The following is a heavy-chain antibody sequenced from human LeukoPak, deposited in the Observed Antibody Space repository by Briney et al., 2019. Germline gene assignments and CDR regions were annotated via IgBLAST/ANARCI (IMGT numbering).Heavy chain of an antibody. CDR3: ARWDSSGYHYFDY. CDR1: GGSISSYY. V-gene: IGHV4-59*12. D-gene: IGHD3-22*01. J-gene: IGHJ4*02. CDR2: IYYSGST. Sequence: SETLSLTCTVSGGSISSYYWSWIRQPPGKGLEWIGYIYYSGSTNYNPSLKSRVTISVDTSKNQFSLKLSSVTAADTAVYYCARWDSSGYHYFDYWGQGTLVTVSS.